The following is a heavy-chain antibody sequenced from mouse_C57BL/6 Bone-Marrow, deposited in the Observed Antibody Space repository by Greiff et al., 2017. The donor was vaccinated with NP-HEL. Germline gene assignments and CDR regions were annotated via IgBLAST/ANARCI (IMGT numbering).Heavy chain of an antibody. Sequence: VQLQQSGGDLVKPGGSLKLSCAASGFTFSSYGMSWVRQTPDKRLEWVATISSGGSYTYYPDSVKGRFTISRDNAKNTLYLQMSSLKSEDTAMYYCARHATGTGTYWGQGTLVTVSA. CDR3: ARHATGTGTY. V-gene: IGHV5-6*01. D-gene: IGHD4-1*01. CDR1: GFTFSSYG. CDR2: ISSGGSYT. J-gene: IGHJ3*01.